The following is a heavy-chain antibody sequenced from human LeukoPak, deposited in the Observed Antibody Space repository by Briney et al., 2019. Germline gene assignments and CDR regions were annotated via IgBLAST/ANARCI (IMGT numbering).Heavy chain of an antibody. CDR2: ISGGGGST. CDR1: QFTFSSYS. CDR3: AKEGFLGYCSSSDCPLDV. Sequence: PGGSLRLSCAASQFTFSSYSMSWVRQAPGKGLEWVSTISGGGGSTYFADSVKGRFSISRDNSKNTVDLQMNSLRPEDTAIYYCAKEGFLGYCSSSDCPLDVWGQGTTVTVSS. J-gene: IGHJ6*02. V-gene: IGHV3-23*01. D-gene: IGHD2-2*01.